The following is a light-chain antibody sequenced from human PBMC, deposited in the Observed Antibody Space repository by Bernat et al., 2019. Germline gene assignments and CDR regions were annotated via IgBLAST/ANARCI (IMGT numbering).Light chain of an antibody. J-gene: IGKJ4*01. CDR2: GAS. V-gene: IGKV1D-12*01. CDR1: QGISTW. CDR3: QQGNSLPLT. Sequence: DIQMTQSPSSVSVSVGDRVTITCRASQGISTWLAWYQQKPGKAPKFLIYGASTLQTGVPSRFSGSGSGTEFTLTISSLQTEDFATYYCQQGNSLPLTFGGGTKVEIK.